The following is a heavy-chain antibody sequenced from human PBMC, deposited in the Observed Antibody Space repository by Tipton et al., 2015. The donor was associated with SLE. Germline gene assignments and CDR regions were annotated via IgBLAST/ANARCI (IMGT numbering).Heavy chain of an antibody. J-gene: IGHJ3*02. CDR2: ISGSGRRS. Sequence: GSLRLSCAASGFTFSNYAMTWVRQAPGKGLEWVSFISGSGRRSYYADSVKGRFTISRDNSKNTLYLQMNSLRAEDTAVYYCAKDRNYYDGVGDDASDIWGQGTMVTVSS. D-gene: IGHD3-22*01. CDR1: GFTFSNYA. V-gene: IGHV3-23*01. CDR3: AKDRNYYDGVGDDASDI.